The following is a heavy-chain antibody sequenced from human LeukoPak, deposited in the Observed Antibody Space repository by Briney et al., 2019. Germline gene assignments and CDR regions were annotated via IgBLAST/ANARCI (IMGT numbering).Heavy chain of an antibody. V-gene: IGHV3-49*03. J-gene: IGHJ1*01. Sequence: PGGSLRLSCTASGFTFGNYAMNWFRQAPGKGLEWIGSIRSTGDGGTTEYAVSVKGRFVISREDSKSIAYLQMDSLESEDTAVYYCARGGYQFEHWGQGTLVTVSS. CDR2: IRSTGDGGTT. CDR1: GFTFGNYA. D-gene: IGHD3-16*02. CDR3: ARGGYQFEH.